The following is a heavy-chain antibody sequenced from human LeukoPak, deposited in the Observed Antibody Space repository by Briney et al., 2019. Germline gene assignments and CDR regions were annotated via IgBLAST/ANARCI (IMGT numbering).Heavy chain of an antibody. CDR1: GYSFRGYY. D-gene: IGHD5-24*01. V-gene: IGHV1-2*02. CDR3: ARIRGGYNLGAFDI. Sequence: ASVKVSCKASGYSFRGYYLHWVRQAPGRGLEWMGWNNPDSGGTNSAQQFQDRVTMTRDTSISTAYMELSSLRSDDTAFYYCARIRGGYNLGAFDIWGQGTMVTVSS. J-gene: IGHJ3*02. CDR2: NNPDSGGT.